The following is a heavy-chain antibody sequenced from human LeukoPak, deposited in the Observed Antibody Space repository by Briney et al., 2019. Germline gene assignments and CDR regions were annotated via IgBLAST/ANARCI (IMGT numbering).Heavy chain of an antibody. J-gene: IGHJ5*02. D-gene: IGHD2-15*01. Sequence: ASVKVSCKASGYTFTSYGISWVRQAPVQGLEWMGWISAYNGNTNYAQKLQGRVTMATDTSTSTAYMELRSLRSDDTAVYYCARVFGVVVVAATGNWFDPWGQGTLVTVSS. CDR2: ISAYNGNT. V-gene: IGHV1-18*01. CDR3: ARVFGVVVVAATGNWFDP. CDR1: GYTFTSYG.